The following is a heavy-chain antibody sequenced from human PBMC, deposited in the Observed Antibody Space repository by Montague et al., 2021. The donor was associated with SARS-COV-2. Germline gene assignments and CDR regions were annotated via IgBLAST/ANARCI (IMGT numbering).Heavy chain of an antibody. Sequence: PALVKPTQTLTLTCTFSGFLLRTAGTCVSWIRQPPGKAPQWLARIDWDGDKYYSRTLETRVSISTDTAKTQVVLTMTNVDPMDTATYYCARLSGVAPRCYYEGMDVWGQGTAVTVSS. CDR2: IDWDGDK. CDR1: GFLLRTAGTC. V-gene: IGHV2-70*11. J-gene: IGHJ6*02. CDR3: ARLSGVAPRCYYEGMDV. D-gene: IGHD7-27*01.